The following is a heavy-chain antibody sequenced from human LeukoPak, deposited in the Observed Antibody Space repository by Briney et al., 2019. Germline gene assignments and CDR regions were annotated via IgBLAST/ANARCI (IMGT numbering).Heavy chain of an antibody. V-gene: IGHV4-61*02. D-gene: IGHD3-16*01. Sequence: PSETLSLTCTVSGGSVSSGSYYWSWIRQPAGKGLEWIGRIYTSGSTNYNPSLKSRVTMSVDTSKNQFSLKLSSVTAADTAVYYCARGGRHYGYYYGMDVWGQGTTVTVSS. CDR1: GGSVSSGSYY. CDR2: IYTSGST. J-gene: IGHJ6*02. CDR3: ARGGRHYGYYYGMDV.